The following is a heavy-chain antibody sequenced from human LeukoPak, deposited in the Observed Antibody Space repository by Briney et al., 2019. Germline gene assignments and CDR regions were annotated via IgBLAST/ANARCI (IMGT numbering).Heavy chain of an antibody. D-gene: IGHD6-6*01. CDR3: ARDRLKSSSVFDY. V-gene: IGHV1-18*01. CDR2: ISAYNGNT. CDR1: GYTFTSYG. Sequence: GASVKVSCKASGYTFTSYGISWVRQAPGQGLEWMGWISAYNGNTNYAQKPQGRVTKTTDTSTSTAYMGLRSLRSDDTAVYYCARDRLKSSSVFDYWGQGTLVTVSS. J-gene: IGHJ4*02.